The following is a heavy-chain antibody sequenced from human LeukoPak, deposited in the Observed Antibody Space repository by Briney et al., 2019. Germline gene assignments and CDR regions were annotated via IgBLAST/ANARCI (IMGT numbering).Heavy chain of an antibody. CDR3: ARHVASSSWYDY. D-gene: IGHD6-13*01. J-gene: IGHJ4*02. V-gene: IGHV4-59*08. Sequence: PSETLSLTCTVSGGSISSDYWNWIRQSPGKGLEWIGYIYYSGSTNYNPSLKSRVTISVDTSKNQFSLKLSSVTAADTAVYYCARHVASSSWYDYWGQGTLVTVSS. CDR1: GGSISSDY. CDR2: IYYSGST.